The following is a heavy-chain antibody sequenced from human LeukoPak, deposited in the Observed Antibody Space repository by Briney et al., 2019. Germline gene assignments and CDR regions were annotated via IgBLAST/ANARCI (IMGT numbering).Heavy chain of an antibody. D-gene: IGHD6-19*01. Sequence: SVKVSSKASGGTFSSYAISWVRQAPGQGLEWMGRVIPILGIANYAQKFQGRVTITADKSTSTAYMELSSLRSEDTAVYYCARDRETVAGTCWFDPWGQGTLVTVSS. CDR2: VIPILGIA. V-gene: IGHV1-69*04. J-gene: IGHJ5*02. CDR3: ARDRETVAGTCWFDP. CDR1: GGTFSSYA.